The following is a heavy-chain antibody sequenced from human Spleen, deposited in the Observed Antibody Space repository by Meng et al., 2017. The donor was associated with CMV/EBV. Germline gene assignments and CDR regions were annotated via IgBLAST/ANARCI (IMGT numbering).Heavy chain of an antibody. D-gene: IGHD6-19*01. CDR2: ISAYNGNT. V-gene: IGHV1-18*01. Sequence: QFQSVQSGDGVKKPGASVKVSCKASGYPFTSYGISWVRQAPGQGLEWMGWISAYNGNTNYAQKLQGRVTMTTDTSTSTAYMELRSLRSDDTAVYYCARDGPGYGSGREPFDYWGQGTLVTVSS. CDR1: GYPFTSYG. CDR3: ARDGPGYGSGREPFDY. J-gene: IGHJ4*02.